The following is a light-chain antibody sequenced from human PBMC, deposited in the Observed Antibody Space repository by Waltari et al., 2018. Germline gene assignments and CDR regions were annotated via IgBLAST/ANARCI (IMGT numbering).Light chain of an antibody. CDR3: SSYTSTTTVI. V-gene: IGLV2-14*01. Sequence: QSALTQPASVSGSPGQSIPISCPVISTDVGAYFYHYWYQQHPGTPPKLNIYEVTARPSGVSYRFTGSKSGDTASLTISGLQAEEEADYYCSSYTSTTTVIFGGGTKLTVL. J-gene: IGLJ2*01. CDR1: STDVGAYFY. CDR2: EVT.